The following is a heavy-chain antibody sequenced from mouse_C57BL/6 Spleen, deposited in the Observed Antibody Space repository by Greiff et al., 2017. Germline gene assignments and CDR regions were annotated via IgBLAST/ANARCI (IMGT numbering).Heavy chain of an antibody. Sequence: VQLKESGGGLVKPGGSLKLSCAASGFTFSDYGMHWVRQAPEKGLEWVAYISSGSSTIYYADTVKGRFTISRDNAKNTLFLQMTSLRSEDTAMYYCARSDGYYDAMDYWGQGTSVTVSS. CDR3: ARSDGYYDAMDY. D-gene: IGHD2-3*01. CDR1: GFTFSDYG. CDR2: ISSGSSTI. J-gene: IGHJ4*01. V-gene: IGHV5-17*01.